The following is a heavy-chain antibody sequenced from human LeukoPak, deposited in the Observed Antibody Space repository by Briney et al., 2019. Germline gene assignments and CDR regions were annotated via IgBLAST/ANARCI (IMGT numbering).Heavy chain of an antibody. J-gene: IGHJ6*03. V-gene: IGHV3-30*18. Sequence: GGSLRLSCAASGFTFRSYAMHWVRQAPGKGLEWVAVISYDGSNKYFGDSVKGRFTISRDNSKNTLYPQMDSLRAEDTAIYYCAKAVTSDYHSPYYNYYMDVWGKGTTVTVSS. CDR2: ISYDGSNK. CDR3: AKAVTSDYHSPYYNYYMDV. CDR1: GFTFRSYA. D-gene: IGHD3-10*01.